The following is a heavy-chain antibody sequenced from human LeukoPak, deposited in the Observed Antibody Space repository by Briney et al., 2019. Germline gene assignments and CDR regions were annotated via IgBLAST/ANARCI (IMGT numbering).Heavy chain of an antibody. CDR2: IWYDGSKK. Sequence: PGRPLRLSCAASGFTFSSYGMHWVRQAPGKGLEWVAVIWYDGSKKYYADSVKGGFTISRDNSKNTLYLQMNSLKAEETAVYYCARGGLAQNFDYWGQGTLVTVSS. V-gene: IGHV3-33*01. D-gene: IGHD6-19*01. CDR3: ARGGLAQNFDY. J-gene: IGHJ4*02. CDR1: GFTFSSYG.